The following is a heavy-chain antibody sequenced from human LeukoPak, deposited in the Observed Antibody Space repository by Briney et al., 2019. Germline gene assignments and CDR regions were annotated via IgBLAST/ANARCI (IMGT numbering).Heavy chain of an antibody. V-gene: IGHV4-39*07. CDR1: SGSISSSTYY. D-gene: IGHD5-24*01. Sequence: PSETLSLTCTVSSGSISSSTYYWGWIRQPPGKGLEWIGTIYYTGSTYYNPSLKSRVTISVDTSKNQFSLKLTSVTTADTAVYYCARAVGTDGYNLWVYWGQGTLVTVSS. CDR2: IYYTGST. J-gene: IGHJ4*02. CDR3: ARAVGTDGYNLWVY.